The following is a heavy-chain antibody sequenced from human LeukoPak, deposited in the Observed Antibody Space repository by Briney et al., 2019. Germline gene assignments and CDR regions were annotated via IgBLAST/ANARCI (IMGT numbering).Heavy chain of an antibody. J-gene: IGHJ4*02. D-gene: IGHD3-22*01. CDR2: IYYSGST. CDR3: ARQGGDYYDSSGYYFGY. V-gene: IGHV4-59*08. Sequence: SETLSLTCTVSGGSFSSYYWSWIRQPPGKGLEWIGYIYYSGSTNYNPSLKSRVTISVDTSKNQFSLKLSSVTAADTAVYYCARQGGDYYDSSGYYFGYWGQGTLVTVSS. CDR1: GGSFSSYY.